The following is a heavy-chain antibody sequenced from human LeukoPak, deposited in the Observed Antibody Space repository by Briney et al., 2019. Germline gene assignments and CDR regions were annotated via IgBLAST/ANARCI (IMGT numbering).Heavy chain of an antibody. D-gene: IGHD2-15*01. CDR1: GGSISSGNW. J-gene: IGHJ6*02. CDR2: ISHSGNT. CDR3: ARDGPRYCSGGSCYSPYYYYGMDV. Sequence: PSETLSLTCAVSGGSISSGNWWSWVRQPPGKGLEWIGEISHSGNTKYNPSLKSRVTITVDTSKNQFSLKLSSVTAADTAVYYCARDGPRYCSGGSCYSPYYYYGMDVWGQGTTVTVSS. V-gene: IGHV4-4*02.